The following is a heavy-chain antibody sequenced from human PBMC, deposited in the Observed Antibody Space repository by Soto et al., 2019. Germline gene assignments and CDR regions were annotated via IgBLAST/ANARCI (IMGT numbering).Heavy chain of an antibody. V-gene: IGHV3-11*05. D-gene: IGHD3-9*01. CDR3: ARGPPARYFDWLPPPYYFDY. CDR1: GFTFSDYY. CDR2: ISSSSSYT. J-gene: IGHJ4*02. Sequence: GGSLRLSCAASGFTFSDYYMSWIRQAPGKGLEWVSYISSSSSYTNYADSVKGRFTISRDNAKNSLYLQMNSLRAEDTAVYYCARGPPARYFDWLPPPYYFDYWGQGTLVTVSS.